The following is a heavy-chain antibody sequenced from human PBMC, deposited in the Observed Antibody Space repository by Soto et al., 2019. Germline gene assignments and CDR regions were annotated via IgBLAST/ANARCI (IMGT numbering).Heavy chain of an antibody. CDR3: AKDDFTDRGDDYFDY. Sequence: GGSLRLSCAASGFSFTNFAMSWVRQAPGKGLEWVAGIGASGDITWYADSVKGRLSIFRDNSKNTLYLQLNSLRFEDTAVYYCAKDDFTDRGDDYFDYWGPGTLVTVS. CDR2: IGASGDIT. D-gene: IGHD2-21*02. V-gene: IGHV3-23*01. CDR1: GFSFTNFA. J-gene: IGHJ4*02.